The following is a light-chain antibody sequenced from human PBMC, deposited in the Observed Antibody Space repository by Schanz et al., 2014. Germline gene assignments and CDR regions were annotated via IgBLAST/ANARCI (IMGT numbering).Light chain of an antibody. CDR1: QSVSSN. CDR2: GAS. CDR3: QQYRKWPPWT. Sequence: EIVMTQSPATLSVSPGERATLSCRASQSVSSNLAWYQQKPGQAPRLLIYGASTRATGIPARFSGSGSGTEFTLTISSLQSEDFAVYYCQQYRKWPPWTFGQGTKVEMK. V-gene: IGKV3-15*01. J-gene: IGKJ1*01.